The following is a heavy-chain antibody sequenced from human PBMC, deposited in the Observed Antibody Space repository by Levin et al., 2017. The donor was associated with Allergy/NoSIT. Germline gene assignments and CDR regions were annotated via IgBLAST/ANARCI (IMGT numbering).Heavy chain of an antibody. CDR2: INPHTGAT. CDR3: TRIPFSGGAYGG. Sequence: ASVKVSCKASGYDFLANYMHWVRQAPGQRLEWMGWINPHTGATRYAQSFQDRVSMTRDTSINTAYLELDRLTVDDTALYYCTRIPFSGGAYGGWGQGTLVTVSS. CDR1: GYDFLANY. D-gene: IGHD2-21*01. J-gene: IGHJ4*02. V-gene: IGHV1-2*02.